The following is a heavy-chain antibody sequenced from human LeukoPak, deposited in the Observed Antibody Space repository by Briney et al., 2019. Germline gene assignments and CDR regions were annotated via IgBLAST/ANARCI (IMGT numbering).Heavy chain of an antibody. V-gene: IGHV4-30-2*01. D-gene: IGHD1-14*01. CDR2: IYHSGGT. Sequence: KPSETLSLTCAVSGGSISSGGYSWSWIRQPPGKGLEWIGYIYHSGGTYYNPSLKSRVTISVDRSKNQFSLKLSSVTAADTAVYYCARVAEGVFDYWGQGTLVTVSS. CDR3: ARVAEGVFDY. CDR1: GGSISSGGYS. J-gene: IGHJ4*02.